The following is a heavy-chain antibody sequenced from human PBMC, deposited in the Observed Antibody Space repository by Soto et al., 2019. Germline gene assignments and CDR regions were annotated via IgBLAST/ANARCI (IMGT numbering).Heavy chain of an antibody. J-gene: IGHJ3*02. CDR2: IYPGDSDT. Sequence: PGESLKISCKGSGYSFTSYWIGWVRQMPGKGLEWMGIIYPGDSDTRYSPSFQGQVTISADKSISTAYLQWSSLKASDTAMYYCARLEEYSYGHSDAFDIWGQGTMVTV. CDR3: ARLEEYSYGHSDAFDI. V-gene: IGHV5-51*01. CDR1: GYSFTSYW. D-gene: IGHD5-18*01.